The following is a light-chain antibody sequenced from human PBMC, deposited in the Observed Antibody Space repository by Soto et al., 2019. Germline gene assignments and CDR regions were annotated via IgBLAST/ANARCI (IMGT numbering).Light chain of an antibody. CDR1: LSVSSSY. CDR3: QQYGSSRT. J-gene: IGKJ1*01. V-gene: IGKV3-20*01. Sequence: EIVLTQSPGTLSLSPGERATLSCRASLSVSSSYLAWYQQIPGQAPRLLIYGASSRATGIPDRFSGSGSGTDFTLTISRLEPEDFAVYYCQQYGSSRTFGQGTKVDIK. CDR2: GAS.